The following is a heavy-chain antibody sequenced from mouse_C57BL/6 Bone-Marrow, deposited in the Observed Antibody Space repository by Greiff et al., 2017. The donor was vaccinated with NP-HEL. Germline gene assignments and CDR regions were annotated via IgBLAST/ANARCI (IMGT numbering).Heavy chain of an antibody. D-gene: IGHD1-1*01. Sequence: EVMLVESGGDLVKPGGSLKLSCAASGFTFSSYGMSWVRQTPDKRLEWVATISSGGSYIYYLDSVKGRFTISRDNAKNTLYLQMSSLKSEDTAMYYCARRCYGAWFAYWGQGTLVTVSA. CDR3: ARRCYGAWFAY. J-gene: IGHJ3*01. V-gene: IGHV5-6*02. CDR1: GFTFSSYG. CDR2: ISSGGSYI.